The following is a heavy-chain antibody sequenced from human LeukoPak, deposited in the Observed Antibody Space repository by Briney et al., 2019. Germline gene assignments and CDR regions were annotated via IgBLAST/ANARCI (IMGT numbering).Heavy chain of an antibody. D-gene: IGHD5-12*01. Sequence: GGSLRLSCTVSGFTVSSNSMSWVREAPGKGLEWVLFIYSDNTHYSDSVKGRFTISRYNSKNTLYLQMNSLRAEDTAVYYCARGPSGYHNTGGQGTLVTVSS. CDR3: ARGPSGYHNT. CDR1: GFTVSSNS. J-gene: IGHJ4*02. CDR2: IYSDNT. V-gene: IGHV3-53*01.